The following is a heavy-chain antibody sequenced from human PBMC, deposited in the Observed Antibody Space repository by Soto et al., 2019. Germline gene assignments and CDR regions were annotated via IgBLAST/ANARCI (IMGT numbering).Heavy chain of an antibody. D-gene: IGHD2-21*01. CDR1: GFSFTNYW. CDR3: ARIESIERNWFHX. CDR2: IDPVDSYA. J-gene: IGHJ5*02. V-gene: IGHV5-10-1*01. Sequence: GESLKISCKTSGFSFTNYWITWVRQVPGKGLELMGNIDPVDSYANYSPSFQGHVTFSVETSISTAFLHWSSLKASDSATYFCARIESIERNWFHXWGQGTLFTVSX.